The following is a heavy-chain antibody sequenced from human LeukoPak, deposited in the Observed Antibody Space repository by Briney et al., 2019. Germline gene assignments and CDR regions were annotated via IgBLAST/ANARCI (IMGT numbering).Heavy chain of an antibody. CDR3: ARELAAAAGTSNYYYYYYMDV. Sequence: GGSLRLSCAASGFTFSSYWMSWVRQAPGKGLEWVANIKLDGSEKYYVDSVKGRFTISRDNAKNSLYLQMNSLRAEDTAVYFCARELAAAAGTSNYYYYYYMDVWGKGTTVTVSS. V-gene: IGHV3-7*01. J-gene: IGHJ6*03. CDR1: GFTFSSYW. D-gene: IGHD6-13*01. CDR2: IKLDGSEK.